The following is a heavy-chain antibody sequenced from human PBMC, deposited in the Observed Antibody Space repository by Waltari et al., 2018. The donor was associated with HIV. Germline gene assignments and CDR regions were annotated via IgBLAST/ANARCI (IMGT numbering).Heavy chain of an antibody. CDR3: ATLYSDYGDY. CDR2: ISGRGDTT. J-gene: IGHJ4*02. D-gene: IGHD4-17*01. V-gene: IGHV3-23*01. Sequence: EVQVLESGGAFVQSGGSLRLSCARSGFPFTALAMNWVRQAPGKGLGWVSRISGRGDTTNYADSVKGRFTISRDNSRNTLSLQITSLRVDDTAVYYCATLYSDYGDYWGQGALVTVSS. CDR1: GFPFTALA.